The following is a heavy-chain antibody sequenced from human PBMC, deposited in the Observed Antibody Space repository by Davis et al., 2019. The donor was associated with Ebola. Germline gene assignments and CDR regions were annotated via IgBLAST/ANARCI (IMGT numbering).Heavy chain of an antibody. D-gene: IGHD6-13*01. CDR2: IYSGGST. J-gene: IGHJ4*02. CDR3: ARYASRWYPNLDY. Sequence: PGGSLRLSCAASGFTVSSNYMSWVRQAPGKGLEWVSVIYSGGSTYYADSVKGRFTISRDNADNSLYLQMNSLRVEDTAVYYCARYASRWYPNLDYWGQGTLVTVSS. V-gene: IGHV3-53*01. CDR1: GFTVSSNY.